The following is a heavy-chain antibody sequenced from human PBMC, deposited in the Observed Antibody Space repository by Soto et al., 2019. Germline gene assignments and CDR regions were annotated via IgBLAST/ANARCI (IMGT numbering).Heavy chain of an antibody. CDR3: AKEFRYYDFWSGYLDY. D-gene: IGHD3-3*01. CDR2: FSGSGGST. J-gene: IGHJ4*02. V-gene: IGHV3-23*01. Sequence: GGSLRLSCAASGFTFSSHAMSWVRQAPGKGLEWVSAFSGSGGSTYYADSVKGRFTISRDNSKNTLYLQMNSLRAEDTAVYYCAKEFRYYDFWSGYLDYWGQGTLVTVSS. CDR1: GFTFSSHA.